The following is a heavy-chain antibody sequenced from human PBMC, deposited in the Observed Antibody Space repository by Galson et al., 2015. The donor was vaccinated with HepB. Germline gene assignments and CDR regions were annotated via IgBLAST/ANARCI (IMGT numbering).Heavy chain of an antibody. CDR3: ARAEDYYGDYGDY. Sequence: LRLSCAASGFTFSSYSMNWVRQAPGKGLEWVSSISSSSSYIYYADSVKGRFTISRDNAKNSLYLQMNSLRAEDTAVYYCARAEDYYGDYGDYWGQGTLVTVSS. CDR1: GFTFSSYS. D-gene: IGHD4-17*01. V-gene: IGHV3-21*01. CDR2: ISSSSSYI. J-gene: IGHJ4*02.